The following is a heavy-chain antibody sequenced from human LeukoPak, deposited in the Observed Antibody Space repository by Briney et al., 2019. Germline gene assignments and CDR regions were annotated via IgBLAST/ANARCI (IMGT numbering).Heavy chain of an antibody. CDR1: GFTFSNYA. V-gene: IGHV3-23*01. CDR3: ANPPPRYYSHMDV. Sequence: GGSLRLSCVVHGFTFSNYAMAWVCQAPGKGLKWDSSITNNGGSTFYADSVKGRFTISRDNSKNTLYLQMNSLRGEDTAVYYCANPPPRYYSHMDVGGKGTTVTVSS. J-gene: IGHJ6*04. D-gene: IGHD1-14*01. CDR2: ITNNGGST.